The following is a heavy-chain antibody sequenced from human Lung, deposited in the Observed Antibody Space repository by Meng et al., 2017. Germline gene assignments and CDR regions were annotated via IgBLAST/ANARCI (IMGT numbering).Heavy chain of an antibody. Sequence: LQESGTRLCKTSGTLFPNCAVSGGSSSRSNGWSWVRQSPGNGLEWIGEIYQSGSTNYNPSLKSRVTISVDKSKNQFSLKLSSVTAADTAVYYCARGSITMVRGVSVFDPWGQGTLVTVSS. CDR1: GGSSSRSNG. D-gene: IGHD3-10*01. V-gene: IGHV4-4*02. CDR2: IYQSGST. J-gene: IGHJ5*02. CDR3: ARGSITMVRGVSVFDP.